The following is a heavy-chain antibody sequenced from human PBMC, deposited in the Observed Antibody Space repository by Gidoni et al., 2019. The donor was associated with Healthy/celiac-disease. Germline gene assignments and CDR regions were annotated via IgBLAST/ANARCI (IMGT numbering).Heavy chain of an antibody. CDR1: GFTFGDYA. J-gene: IGHJ6*02. CDR2: IRSKAYGGTT. V-gene: IGHV3-49*03. D-gene: IGHD6-6*01. Sequence: EVQLVESGGGLVQPGRSLRLSCTASGFTFGDYAMSWFRQAPGKGLEWVGFIRSKAYGGTTEYAASVKGRFTISRDDSKSIAYLQMNSLKTEDTAVYYCTRDRGEYSSSSFYYGMDVWGQGTTVTVSS. CDR3: TRDRGEYSSSSFYYGMDV.